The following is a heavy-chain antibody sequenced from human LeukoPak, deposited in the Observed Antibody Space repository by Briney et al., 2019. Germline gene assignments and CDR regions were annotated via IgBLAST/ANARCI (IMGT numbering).Heavy chain of an antibody. Sequence: GVSLRLSCAASGLDCGDYGMHWLPQAPGKGLEWMAFLRYDGSNKYYAYSVKVRFTISRDNCKDSLYLQMNSLSVSDTAVYYCANVGGSGSYYLVLWWFDPWGQGTLVTVSS. CDR1: GLDCGDYG. J-gene: IGHJ5*02. V-gene: IGHV3-30*02. D-gene: IGHD3-10*01. CDR3: ANVGGSGSYYLVLWWFDP. CDR2: LRYDGSNK.